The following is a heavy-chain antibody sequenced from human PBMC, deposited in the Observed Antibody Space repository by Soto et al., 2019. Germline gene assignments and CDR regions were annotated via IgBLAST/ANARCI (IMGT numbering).Heavy chain of an antibody. Sequence: QVQLVQSGAEVKKPGASVKVSCKASGYTFTSYAMHWVRQAPGQRLEWMGWINAGNGNTKYSQKFQGRVTITRDTSASTAYMELSRLRSEDTAVYYCARAEERITMIVVAQGFDYWGQGTLVTVSS. J-gene: IGHJ4*02. V-gene: IGHV1-3*01. CDR2: INAGNGNT. CDR3: ARAEERITMIVVAQGFDY. D-gene: IGHD3-22*01. CDR1: GYTFTSYA.